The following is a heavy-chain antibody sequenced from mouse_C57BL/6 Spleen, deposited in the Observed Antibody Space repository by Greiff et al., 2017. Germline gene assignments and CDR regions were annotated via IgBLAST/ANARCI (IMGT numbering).Heavy chain of an antibody. CDR2: ISYDGSN. J-gene: IGHJ3*01. V-gene: IGHV3-6*01. Sequence: VQLKESGPGLVKPSQSLSLTCSVTGYSITSGYYWNWIRQFPGNKLEWMGYISYDGSNNYNPSLKNRISITRDTSKNQFFLKLNSVTTEDTATYYCAREGYYVWGQGTLVTVSA. D-gene: IGHD2-3*01. CDR1: GYSITSGYY. CDR3: AREGYYV.